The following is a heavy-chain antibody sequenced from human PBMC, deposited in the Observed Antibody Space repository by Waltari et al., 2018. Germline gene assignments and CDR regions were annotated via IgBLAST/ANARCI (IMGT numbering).Heavy chain of an antibody. CDR1: GGSISSPTS. CDR3: VKGKEVAGNDS. V-gene: IGHV3-64D*08. Sequence: MQLQESGPGLVKPSETLSLTCIVSGGSISSPTSYWGWIRQAPGKGLEYVSTIGTNGATKHYAASVKGRFTISRDNSNNSVYLQMNDLRPEDTAHYYCVKGKEVAGNDSWGQGVPVTVSS. CDR2: IGTNGAT. J-gene: IGHJ4*02. D-gene: IGHD6-19*01.